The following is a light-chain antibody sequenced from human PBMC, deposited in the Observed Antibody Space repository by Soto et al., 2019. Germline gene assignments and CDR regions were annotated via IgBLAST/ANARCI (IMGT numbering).Light chain of an antibody. CDR2: AAS. Sequence: DIQMTQSPLSLTASAGDRVTITCRASQSIRTFLNWYQQKPGKAPKPLIHAASSLHSGVPSRFSGTGSGTDFTRTISSLQPEDFATYFCQQSYSTPFTFGPGTKVDIK. J-gene: IGKJ3*01. CDR3: QQSYSTPFT. V-gene: IGKV1-39*01. CDR1: QSIRTF.